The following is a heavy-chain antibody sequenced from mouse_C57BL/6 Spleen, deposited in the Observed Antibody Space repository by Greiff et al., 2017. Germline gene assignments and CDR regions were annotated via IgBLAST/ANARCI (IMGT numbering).Heavy chain of an antibody. V-gene: IGHV1-5*01. CDR2: IYPGNSDT. CDR1: GYTFTSYW. Sequence: EVQLQQSGPVLARPGASVKMSCKTSGYTFTSYWMHWVKQRPGQGLEWIGAIYPGNSDTSYNQKFKGKATLTAVTPASTAYMELSSLTNEDSAVYYCTRDYGSSPAYFDYWGQGTTLTVSA. J-gene: IGHJ2*01. CDR3: TRDYGSSPAYFDY. D-gene: IGHD1-1*01.